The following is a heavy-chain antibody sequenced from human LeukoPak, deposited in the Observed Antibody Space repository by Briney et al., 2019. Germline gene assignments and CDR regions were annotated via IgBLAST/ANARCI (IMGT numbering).Heavy chain of an antibody. D-gene: IGHD5-18*01. CDR3: ARDGGLVDTAMVNYYYYYGMDV. CDR2: IIPILGIA. CDR1: GYTFTGYY. Sequence: ASVKVSCKASGYTFTGYYMHWVRQAPGQGLEWMGRIIPILGIANYAQKFQGRVTITADKSTSTAYMELSSLRSEDTAVYYCARDGGLVDTAMVNYYYYYGMDVWGQGTTVTVSS. V-gene: IGHV1-69*04. J-gene: IGHJ6*02.